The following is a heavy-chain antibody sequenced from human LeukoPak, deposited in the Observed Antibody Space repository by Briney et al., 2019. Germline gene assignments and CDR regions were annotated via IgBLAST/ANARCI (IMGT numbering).Heavy chain of an antibody. V-gene: IGHV5-51*01. Sequence: GESLKISCKGSAYTFTTYWIAWVRQMPGKGLEWMGIIYPGDSDTRYSPSFQGQVTISADKSISTAYLQWSSLKASDTAMYYCALTKLPGIAAAGYDYWGQGTLVTVSS. J-gene: IGHJ4*02. CDR3: ALTKLPGIAAAGYDY. CDR2: IYPGDSDT. CDR1: AYTFTTYW. D-gene: IGHD6-13*01.